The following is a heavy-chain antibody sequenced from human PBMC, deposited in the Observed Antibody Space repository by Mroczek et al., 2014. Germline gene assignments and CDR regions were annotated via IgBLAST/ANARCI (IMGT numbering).Heavy chain of an antibody. CDR3: ARLGTGTSGAVYYYYGMDV. CDR1: GYTFTSYD. V-gene: IGHV1-8*01. J-gene: IGHJ6*02. D-gene: IGHD1-7*01. CDR2: MNPNSGNT. Sequence: QVQLVQSGAEVKKPGASVKVSCKASGYTFTSYDINWVRQATGQGLEWMGWMNPNSGNTGYAQKFQGRVTMTRNTSISTAYMELSSLRSEDTAVYYCARLGTGTSGAVYYYYGMDVWGQGTTVTVSS.